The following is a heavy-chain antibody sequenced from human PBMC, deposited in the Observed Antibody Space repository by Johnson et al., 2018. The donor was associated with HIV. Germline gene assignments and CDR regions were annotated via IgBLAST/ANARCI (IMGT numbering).Heavy chain of an antibody. J-gene: IGHJ3*02. CDR3: AKSDYPGIAVAGSAYDDAFDI. V-gene: IGHV3-30*04. D-gene: IGHD6-19*01. CDR1: GFTFSSYA. Sequence: VQLVESGGGVVQPGRSLSLSCAASGFTFSSYAMNWVRQAPGKGLEWVAVISYDGSDKYYADSVKGRFTISRDSSKNTLYLQMNSLRVEYTAVYYCAKSDYPGIAVAGSAYDDAFDIWGQGTMVTVSS. CDR2: ISYDGSDK.